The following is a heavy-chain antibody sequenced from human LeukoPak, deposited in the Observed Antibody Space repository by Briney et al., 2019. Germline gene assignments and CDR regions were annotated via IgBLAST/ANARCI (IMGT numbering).Heavy chain of an antibody. CDR3: ARDHGSSQPLDY. CDR2: IYYSGST. D-gene: IGHD6-6*01. J-gene: IGHJ4*02. V-gene: IGHV4-39*07. Sequence: SETLSLTCTVSGGSISSSSYYWGWIRQPPGKGLEWIGSIYYSGSTYYNPSLKSRVTISVDRSKNQFSLKLSSVTAADTAVYYCARDHGSSQPLDYWGQGTLVTVSS. CDR1: GGSISSSSYY.